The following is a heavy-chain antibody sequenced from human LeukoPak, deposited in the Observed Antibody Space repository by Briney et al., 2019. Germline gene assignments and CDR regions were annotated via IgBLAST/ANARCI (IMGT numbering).Heavy chain of an antibody. V-gene: IGHV3-30*18. J-gene: IGHJ4*02. CDR2: ISYDGSNK. CDR1: GFTFSSYG. CDR3: AKDITVAGTGSY. Sequence: PGGSLRLSCAASGFTFSSYGMHWVRQAPGKGLEWVAVISYDGSNKYYADSVKGRFTISRDNSKNTLYLQMNSLRAEDTAVYYCAKDITVAGTGSYWGQGTLVTVSS. D-gene: IGHD6-19*01.